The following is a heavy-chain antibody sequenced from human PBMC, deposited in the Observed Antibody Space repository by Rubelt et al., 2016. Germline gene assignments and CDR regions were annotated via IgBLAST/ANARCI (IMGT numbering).Heavy chain of an antibody. CDR2: IYYSGST. J-gene: IGHJ4*02. CDR3: AGGLGGPVAEGY. V-gene: IGHV4-59*01. D-gene: IGHD6-19*01. Sequence: QVQLQESGPGLLKPSETLSLTCTVSGGSISTYYWSWIRQPPGKGLEWIGNIYYSGSTKYNPSLKSRVTISVDTSKNQFALSVSSWTAADTAGYYCAGGLGGPVAEGYWGQGTLVTVSS. CDR1: GGSISTYY.